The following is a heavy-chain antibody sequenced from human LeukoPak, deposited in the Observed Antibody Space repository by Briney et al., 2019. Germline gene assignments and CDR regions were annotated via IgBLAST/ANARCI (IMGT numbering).Heavy chain of an antibody. D-gene: IGHD2-15*01. V-gene: IGHV3-21*01. CDR1: GFTFSSYS. CDR3: ARDPALVAATPYYFDY. J-gene: IGHJ4*02. Sequence: GGALRLSCAAPGFTFSSYSMNWVRPAPGKGLEWGSSISSSSSYIYYADSVKGRFTISRDNAKNSLYLQMNSLRAEDTAVYYCARDPALVAATPYYFDYWGQGTLVTVSS. CDR2: ISSSSSYI.